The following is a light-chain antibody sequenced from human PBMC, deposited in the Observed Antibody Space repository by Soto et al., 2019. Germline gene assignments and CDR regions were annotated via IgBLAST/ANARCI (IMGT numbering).Light chain of an antibody. CDR2: EVS. CDR3: SSYTNINTRACV. J-gene: IGLJ1*01. CDR1: SSDVGGYNY. V-gene: IGLV2-14*01. Sequence: QSVLTQPASVSGSPGQSITISCPGTSSDVGGYNYVSWYQQHPGKAPKLMIYEVSNRPSGVSNRFSGSRSGNTASPTISGLQAEDEADYYCSSYTNINTRACVFGTGTKVTVL.